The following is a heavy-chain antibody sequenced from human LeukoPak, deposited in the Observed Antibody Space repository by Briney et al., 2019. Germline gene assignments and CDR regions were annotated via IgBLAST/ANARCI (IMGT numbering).Heavy chain of an antibody. CDR1: GFTVSSNY. J-gene: IGHJ3*02. Sequence: GGSLRLSCAASGFTVSSNYMSWVRQAPGKGLEWVSAISGSGGSTYYADSVKGRFTISRDNSKNTLYLQMNSLRAEDTAVYYCAKSYDYSNSDAFDIWGQGTMVTVSS. CDR3: AKSYDYSNSDAFDI. D-gene: IGHD4-11*01. CDR2: ISGSGGST. V-gene: IGHV3-23*01.